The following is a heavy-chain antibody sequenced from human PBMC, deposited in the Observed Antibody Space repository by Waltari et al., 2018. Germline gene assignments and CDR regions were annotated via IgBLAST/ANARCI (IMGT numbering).Heavy chain of an antibody. CDR1: GYTFPPYY. V-gene: IGHV1-2*02. J-gene: IGHJ4*02. Sequence: QVQLVQSGAEVREPGASVKVSCKTSGYTFPPYYIYWLRQAPGQGLEVMGWIDPTTGGTRYGQKIQGRATMTRDTSTRTAYMELSGLRSDDTAVYYCARDLRDFLLIPPSLPDALYFDYWGQGTLVTVSS. CDR3: ARDLRDFLLIPPSLPDALYFDY. D-gene: IGHD2-2*01. CDR2: IDPTTGGT.